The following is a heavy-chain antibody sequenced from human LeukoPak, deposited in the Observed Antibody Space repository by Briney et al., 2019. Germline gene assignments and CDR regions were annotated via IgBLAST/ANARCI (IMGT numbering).Heavy chain of an antibody. Sequence: SETLSLTCTVSSGSINSYYWTWIRQPPGKGLEWIGNTFYSGSTNYNPSLMSRVSISVDTSKNQVSLNLNSVTAADTAIYYCSRESGAFCPFGYWGQGTLVIVPP. CDR1: SGSINSYY. V-gene: IGHV4-59*12. CDR3: SRESGAFCPFGY. D-gene: IGHD1-26*01. CDR2: TFYSGST. J-gene: IGHJ4*02.